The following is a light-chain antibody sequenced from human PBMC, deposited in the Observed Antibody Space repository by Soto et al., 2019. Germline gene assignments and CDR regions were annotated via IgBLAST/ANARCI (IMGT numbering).Light chain of an antibody. CDR2: KAS. V-gene: IGKV1-5*03. J-gene: IGKJ2*01. CDR1: QTISIY. Sequence: DIQMTQYPSTLSASVGDRVTITCRASQTISIYLAWYQQKPGKAPKLLIYKASNLESGVPSRFSGSGSGTEFTLTISSLQPDDFATYYCQEYNSYSYTFGQGTKLEI. CDR3: QEYNSYSYT.